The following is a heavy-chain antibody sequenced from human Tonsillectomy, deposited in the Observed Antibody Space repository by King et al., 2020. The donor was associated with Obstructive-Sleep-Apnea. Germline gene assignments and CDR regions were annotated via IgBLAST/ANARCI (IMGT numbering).Heavy chain of an antibody. J-gene: IGHJ4*02. CDR3: ARRYSGSYFLNY. CDR2: IYYSGST. CDR1: GGSISSSSYY. Sequence: QLQESGPGLVKPSETLSLTCTVSGGSISSSSYYWGWIRQPPGKGLEWIGGIYYSGSTYVNPSLKSRVTISVDTSKNQFSLKLSSVTAADTAVYYCARRYSGSYFLNYWGQGTLVTVSS. V-gene: IGHV4-39*07. D-gene: IGHD1-26*01.